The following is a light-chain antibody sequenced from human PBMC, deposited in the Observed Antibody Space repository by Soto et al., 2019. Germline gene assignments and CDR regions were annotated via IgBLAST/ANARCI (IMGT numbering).Light chain of an antibody. Sequence: DIQMTQSPSTLSASVGDRVTITCRASQSISSWLAWYQQKPGKAPKLLIYDASSLESGVPSRFSGSGSGTEFTLTISGLQPDDFATYYCQQYNRYSPFPTWTFGQGTKVEIK. CDR2: DAS. CDR3: QQYNRYSPFPTWT. V-gene: IGKV1-5*01. CDR1: QSISSW. J-gene: IGKJ1*01.